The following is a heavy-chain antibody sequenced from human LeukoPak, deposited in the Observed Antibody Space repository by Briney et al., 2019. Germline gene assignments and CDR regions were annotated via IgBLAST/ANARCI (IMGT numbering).Heavy chain of an antibody. V-gene: IGHV4-30-2*01. CDR2: IYHSGST. CDR1: GGSISSGGYY. D-gene: IGHD2-2*01. CDR3: ARELVPAAPYYYYYMDV. Sequence: SDTLSLTCTVSGGSISSGGYYWSWIRQPPGKGLEWIGYIYHSGSTYYNPSLKSRVTISVDRSKNQFSLKLSSVTAADTAVYYCARELVPAAPYYYYYMDVWGKGTTVTVSS. J-gene: IGHJ6*03.